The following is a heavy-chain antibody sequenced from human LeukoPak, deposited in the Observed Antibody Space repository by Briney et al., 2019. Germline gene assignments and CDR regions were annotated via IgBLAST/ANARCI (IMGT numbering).Heavy chain of an antibody. CDR3: ARAYYHGSGSYYNDY. D-gene: IGHD3-10*01. Sequence: GGSLRLSCVASGFTFSTYSVNWVRQAPGKGLEWVSYISSISTTIYYADSVKGRFTISRDKAKNSLYLQMNSLRAEDTAVYYCARAYYHGSGSYYNDYWGQGTLVTVSS. J-gene: IGHJ4*02. CDR1: GFTFSTYS. CDR2: ISSISTTI. V-gene: IGHV3-48*01.